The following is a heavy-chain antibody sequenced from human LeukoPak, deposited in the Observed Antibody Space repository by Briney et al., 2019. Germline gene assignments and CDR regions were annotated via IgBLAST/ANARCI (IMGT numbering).Heavy chain of an antibody. Sequence: GGSLRLSCVASGFTFANYAMSWVRQAPGKGLEWVSSIGASGSATYYADSVKGRFTISRDNSNSTLYLQMNTLRAADTAVYYCARAGPGSGWYFDYWGQGTLVTVSS. V-gene: IGHV3-23*01. J-gene: IGHJ4*02. CDR2: IGASGSAT. CDR1: GFTFANYA. D-gene: IGHD6-19*01. CDR3: ARAGPGSGWYFDY.